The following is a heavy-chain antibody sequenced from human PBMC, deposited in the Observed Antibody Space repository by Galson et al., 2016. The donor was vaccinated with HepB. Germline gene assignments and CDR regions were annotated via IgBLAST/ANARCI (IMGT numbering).Heavy chain of an antibody. Sequence: SLRLSCAGAGFTFSSHGIHWVRQAPGKGLEWVALISYHGNNKFYADSVKGRYTISRDNSKKTVYLQMDNVRPEDTAKFYCARDRARFLDWLMEGSAFDMWGQGTMVTVSS. CDR3: ARDRARFLDWLMEGSAFDM. V-gene: IGHV3-30*03. CDR1: GFTFSSHG. D-gene: IGHD3/OR15-3a*01. CDR2: ISYHGNNK. J-gene: IGHJ3*02.